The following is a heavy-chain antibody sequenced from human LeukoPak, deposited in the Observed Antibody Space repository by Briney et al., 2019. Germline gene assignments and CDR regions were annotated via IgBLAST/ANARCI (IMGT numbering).Heavy chain of an antibody. Sequence: ASVKVSCKASGFTFASYGFSWVRQAHGRGLEWMGWISGYNGNTNYAQKLQGRVTMNTDTSTSTAYMELRSLISDDTAIYYCARVSSSWYYFDYWGQGTLVTVSS. V-gene: IGHV1-18*01. J-gene: IGHJ4*02. CDR1: GFTFASYG. CDR2: ISGYNGNT. D-gene: IGHD6-13*01. CDR3: ARVSSSWYYFDY.